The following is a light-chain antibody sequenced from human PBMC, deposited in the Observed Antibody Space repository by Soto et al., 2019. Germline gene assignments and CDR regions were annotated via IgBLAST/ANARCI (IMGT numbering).Light chain of an antibody. Sequence: DIVMTQSPDSLAVSLGERATINCKFSQSVLYSSNNKNYLAWYQQKPGQPLKLLIYWASTRESGVPDRFSGSGSGTDFTLSISSLQAEDVAVYYCQQYYSTPPTFGQGTKVEIK. V-gene: IGKV4-1*01. CDR1: QSVLYSSNNKNY. J-gene: IGKJ1*01. CDR2: WAS. CDR3: QQYYSTPPT.